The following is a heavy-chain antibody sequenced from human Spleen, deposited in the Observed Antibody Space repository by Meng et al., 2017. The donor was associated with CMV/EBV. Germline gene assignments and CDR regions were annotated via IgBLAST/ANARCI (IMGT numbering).Heavy chain of an antibody. D-gene: IGHD1-26*01. CDR1: GSTFSSYW. J-gene: IGHJ5*02. CDR2: INSDGSRT. V-gene: IGHV3/OR16-13*01. Sequence: SCEASGSTFSSYWMHGVRQAPGKGLVWVSRINSDGSRTSYADSMKGQFTISRDKSKNTLYLQMNSLRAEDTAVYFCTKGLQWELPLDRWGQGTLVTVSS. CDR3: TKGLQWELPLDR.